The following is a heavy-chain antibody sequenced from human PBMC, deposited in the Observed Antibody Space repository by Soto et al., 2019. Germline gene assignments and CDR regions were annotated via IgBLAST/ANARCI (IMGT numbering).Heavy chain of an antibody. Sequence: QVQLVESGGGVVQPGRSLRLSCAASGFTFQNYSMHWVRQAPGKGLEWVAVTSYDGGKNFYADSVKGRFTISRDNSKNTLYLQMNSLRAGYTAIYYCARVESSGAAKYFIDYWGQGTLVTVSS. J-gene: IGHJ4*02. D-gene: IGHD3-10*01. CDR3: ARVESSGAAKYFIDY. CDR1: GFTFQNYS. CDR2: TSYDGGKN. V-gene: IGHV3-30*03.